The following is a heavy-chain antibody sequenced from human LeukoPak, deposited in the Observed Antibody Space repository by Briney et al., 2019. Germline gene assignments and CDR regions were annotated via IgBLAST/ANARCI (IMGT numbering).Heavy chain of an antibody. J-gene: IGHJ4*02. CDR2: INPNSGGT. Sequence: ASVKVSCKASGYTFTGYYMHWVRQAPGQGLEWMGRINPNSGGTNYAQKFQGRVTMTRDTSISTAYMEPSRLRSDDTAVYYCARRAVAGYYFDYWGQGTLVTVSS. CDR1: GYTFTGYY. CDR3: ARRAVAGYYFDY. D-gene: IGHD6-19*01. V-gene: IGHV1-2*06.